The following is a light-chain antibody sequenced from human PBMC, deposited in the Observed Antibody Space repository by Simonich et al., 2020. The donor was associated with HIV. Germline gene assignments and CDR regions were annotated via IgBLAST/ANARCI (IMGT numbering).Light chain of an antibody. CDR2: DAS. CDR1: QSVSSY. CDR3: QQYNTWVSIT. Sequence: EIVMTQSPATLSVSPGERATLSCMASQSVSSYLAWYQQKPGQAPRLLIYDASNRATGIPARFSGSGSGTEFTLTISSIQSEDFAVYYCQQYNTWVSITFGQGTRLEMK. V-gene: IGKV3D-15*01. J-gene: IGKJ5*01.